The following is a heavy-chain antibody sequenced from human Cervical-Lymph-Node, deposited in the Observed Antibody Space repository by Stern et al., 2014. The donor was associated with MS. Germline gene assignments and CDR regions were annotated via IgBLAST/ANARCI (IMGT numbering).Heavy chain of an antibody. D-gene: IGHD6-13*01. CDR1: GFTFTYYS. J-gene: IGHJ4*02. V-gene: IGHV3-48*02. CDR2: ISGDSSTI. Sequence: VQQVESGGRLVQPGGSLRLSCTASGFTFTYYSINWVRQAPGKGLEWVSYISGDSSTIYYADSVKGRFSISRDNAKNSLYLQMNSLRDEDTAVYYCARVPLAADGTNFDYWGQGTLVSVSS. CDR3: ARVPLAADGTNFDY.